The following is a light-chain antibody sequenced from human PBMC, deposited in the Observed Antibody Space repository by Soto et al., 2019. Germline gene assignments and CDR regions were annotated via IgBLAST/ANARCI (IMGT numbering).Light chain of an antibody. CDR2: GAS. CDR1: QVTSRY. Sequence: ENVLTQSPGTLSLSPGERATLSCRASQVTSRYLSWYQQRPGQAPRLLIYGASSRATGIPDRFSGSGSGTVFPLPFSGLGLKDFAVFSCQQFTTSPLSCGKGTGLEFK. J-gene: IGKJ5*01. V-gene: IGKV3-20*01. CDR3: QQFTTSPLS.